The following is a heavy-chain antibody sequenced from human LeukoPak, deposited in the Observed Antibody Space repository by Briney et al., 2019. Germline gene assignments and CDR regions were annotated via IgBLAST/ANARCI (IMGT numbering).Heavy chain of an antibody. CDR1: GGSISNYY. D-gene: IGHD2-2*01. Sequence: KPSETLSLTCTVSGGSISNYYWSWIRQPPGKGLEWIGYFYYSGSTSYNPSLKSRVTISVDTSKNQFSLKLNSVTAADTAVYYCARGPAPWYFDLWGRGTLVTVSS. J-gene: IGHJ2*01. V-gene: IGHV4-59*01. CDR3: ARGPAPWYFDL. CDR2: FYYSGST.